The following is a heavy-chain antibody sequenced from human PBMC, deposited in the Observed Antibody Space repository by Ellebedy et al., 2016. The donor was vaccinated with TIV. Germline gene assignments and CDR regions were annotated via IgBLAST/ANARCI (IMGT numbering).Heavy chain of an antibody. Sequence: GESLKISXAASGFTFSSYSMNWVRQAPGKGLEWVSYISSSSSTIYYADSVKGRFTISRDNAKNSLYLQMNSLRAEDTAVYYCARPRYGSGLSLDYWGQGTLVTVSS. J-gene: IGHJ4*02. V-gene: IGHV3-48*01. CDR3: ARPRYGSGLSLDY. D-gene: IGHD3-10*01. CDR1: GFTFSSYS. CDR2: ISSSSSTI.